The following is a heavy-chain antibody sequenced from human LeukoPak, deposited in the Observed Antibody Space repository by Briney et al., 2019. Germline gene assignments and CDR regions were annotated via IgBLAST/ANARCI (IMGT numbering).Heavy chain of an antibody. CDR2: IYYSGST. Sequence: SETLSLTCSVSGGSISSLYWSWIRQPPGKGLECIGYIYYSGSTNYNPSLKSRVTISVDTSKNQFSLKLSSVTAADTAVYYCARVQTPSGSGSYSFDYWGQGTLVTVSS. J-gene: IGHJ4*02. CDR1: GGSISSLY. D-gene: IGHD3-10*01. CDR3: ARVQTPSGSGSYSFDY. V-gene: IGHV4-59*01.